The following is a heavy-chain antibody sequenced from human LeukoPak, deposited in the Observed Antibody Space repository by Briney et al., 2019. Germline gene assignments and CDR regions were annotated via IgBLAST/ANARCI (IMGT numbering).Heavy chain of an antibody. V-gene: IGHV1-8*01. D-gene: IGHD3-9*01. CDR2: MNPNSGNT. CDR3: AREPGRYFDWSLSGGTDY. CDR1: GYTFTSYD. Sequence: ASVKVSCKASGYTFTSYDINWVRQATGQGVEWMGWMNPNSGNTGYAQKFQGRVTMTRNTSISTAYMELSSLRSADTAVYYCAREPGRYFDWSLSGGTDYWGQGTLVTVSS. J-gene: IGHJ4*02.